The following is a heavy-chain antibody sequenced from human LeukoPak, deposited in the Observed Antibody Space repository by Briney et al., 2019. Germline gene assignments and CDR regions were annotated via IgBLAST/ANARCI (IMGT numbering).Heavy chain of an antibody. V-gene: IGHV3-20*04. CDR1: GFTFDDYG. Sequence: RGGSLRLSCSASGFTFDDYGMSWVRQAPGKGLEWVSGINWNGGSTGYADSVKGRFTISRDNAKNSVYLQMNSLRAEDTAVYYCARHSGYDILTGPNDYWGQGTLVTVSS. CDR2: INWNGGST. D-gene: IGHD3-9*01. J-gene: IGHJ4*02. CDR3: ARHSGYDILTGPNDY.